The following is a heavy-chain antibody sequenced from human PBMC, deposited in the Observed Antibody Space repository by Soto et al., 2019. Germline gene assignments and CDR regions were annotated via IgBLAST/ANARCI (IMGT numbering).Heavy chain of an antibody. Sequence: GSGPTLVNPPQALTLTCTFSGFSLSPSGGGVGWIRQPPGKALEWLALIYWDDDKRYSPSLKSRLTITKDTSKNQVVLTMTNMDPVDTATYYCAHIRGYSSSWSNLNWFDPWGQGTLVTVSS. J-gene: IGHJ5*02. CDR1: GFSLSPSGGG. D-gene: IGHD6-13*01. V-gene: IGHV2-5*02. CDR3: AHIRGYSSSWSNLNWFDP. CDR2: IYWDDDK.